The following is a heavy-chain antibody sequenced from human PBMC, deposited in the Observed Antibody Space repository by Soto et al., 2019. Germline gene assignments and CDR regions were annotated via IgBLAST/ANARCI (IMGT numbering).Heavy chain of an antibody. Sequence: ASVKVSCKASGYTFTGYYMHWVRQAPGQGLEWMGWINPNSGGTNYAQKFQGRVTMTRDTSISTAYMELSRLRSDDTAVYYCAREGFIGGYYYGMDVWGQGTTVTAP. V-gene: IGHV1-2*02. CDR3: AREGFIGGYYYGMDV. CDR2: INPNSGGT. CDR1: GYTFTGYY. D-gene: IGHD1-26*01. J-gene: IGHJ6*02.